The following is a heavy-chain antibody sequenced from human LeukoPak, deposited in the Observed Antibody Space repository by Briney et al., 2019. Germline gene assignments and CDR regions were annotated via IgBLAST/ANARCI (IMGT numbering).Heavy chain of an antibody. D-gene: IGHD3-3*01. CDR1: GGSINNYY. J-gene: IGHJ4*02. V-gene: IGHV4-59*01. CDR3: TRDRLGGAVASWIPDY. CDR2: VYHTGST. Sequence: NASETLTLTCSVSGGSINNYYWSWIRQAPGKRLEWIGSVYHTGSTDYNPSLRSPVPISVDTSKNHFSLKVTSVTAADTAIYYCTRDRLGGAVASWIPDYWGQGILVTVSS.